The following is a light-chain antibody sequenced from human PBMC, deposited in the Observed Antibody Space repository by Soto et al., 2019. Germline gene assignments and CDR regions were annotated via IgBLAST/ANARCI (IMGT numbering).Light chain of an antibody. V-gene: IGKV3-20*01. Sequence: IVLTQSPGTLSLSPGERATLSCRASQSFSSTYLAWYLQKPGQAPRLLIYGASSRATGIPDRFSGSGSGTDFTLTISRLEPEDCAVYYCQHYGSSRTFGQGTKVEVK. CDR1: QSFSSTY. CDR3: QHYGSSRT. CDR2: GAS. J-gene: IGKJ1*01.